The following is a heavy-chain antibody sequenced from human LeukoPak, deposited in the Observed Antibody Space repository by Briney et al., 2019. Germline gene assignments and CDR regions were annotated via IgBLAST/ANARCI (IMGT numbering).Heavy chain of an antibody. Sequence: GASVKVSCKASGYTFTSYVISWVRQAPGQGLEWMGWISAYNGNTNYAQKLQGRVTMTTDTSTSTAYMELRSLRSDDTAVYYCARAGIARYCSSTSCPDDCFDPWGQGTLVTVSS. D-gene: IGHD2-2*01. J-gene: IGHJ5*02. V-gene: IGHV1-18*01. CDR3: ARAGIARYCSSTSCPDDCFDP. CDR1: GYTFTSYV. CDR2: ISAYNGNT.